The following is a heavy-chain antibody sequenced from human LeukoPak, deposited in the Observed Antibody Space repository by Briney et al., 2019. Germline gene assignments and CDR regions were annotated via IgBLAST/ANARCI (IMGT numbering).Heavy chain of an antibody. CDR1: GDSISSRSYY. J-gene: IGHJ4*02. D-gene: IGHD6-19*01. CDR2: IYYSGST. Sequence: SETLSLTCTVSGDSISSRSYYWGWIRQPPGKGLEWIGSIYYSGSTYYNPSLKSRVTISVDTSKNQFSLKLSSVTAADTAVYYCAREGYSSGWSFDYWGQGTLVTVSS. V-gene: IGHV4-39*07. CDR3: AREGYSSGWSFDY.